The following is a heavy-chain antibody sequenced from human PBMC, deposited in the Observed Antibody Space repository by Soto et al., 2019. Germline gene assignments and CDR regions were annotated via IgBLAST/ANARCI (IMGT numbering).Heavy chain of an antibody. V-gene: IGHV3-33*01. CDR1: GFTFSSYG. CDR3: ARDQGRWRQLRYYGMDV. J-gene: IGHJ6*02. CDR2: FWYDGSNK. D-gene: IGHD5-12*01. Sequence: GGSLRLPCAASGFTFSSYGMHLVRQAPGKGLEWVAVFWYDGSNKYYADSVKGRFTISRDNSKNTLYLQMNSLRAEDTAVYYCARDQGRWRQLRYYGMDVWGQGITVTVSS.